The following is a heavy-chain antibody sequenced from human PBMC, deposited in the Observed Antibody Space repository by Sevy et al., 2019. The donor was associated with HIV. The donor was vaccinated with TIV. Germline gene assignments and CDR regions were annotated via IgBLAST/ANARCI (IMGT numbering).Heavy chain of an antibody. CDR3: ANSVAGTFYYYYGMDV. D-gene: IGHD6-19*01. CDR2: ISGSGGST. CDR1: GFTFSSYA. J-gene: IGHJ6*02. V-gene: IGHV3-23*01. Sequence: GVSLRLSCAASGFTFSSYAMSWVRQAPGKGLEWVSAISGSGGSTYYADSVKGRFTISRDNSRNTLYLQMNSLRAEDTAVYYCANSVAGTFYYYYGMDVWGQGTTVTVSS.